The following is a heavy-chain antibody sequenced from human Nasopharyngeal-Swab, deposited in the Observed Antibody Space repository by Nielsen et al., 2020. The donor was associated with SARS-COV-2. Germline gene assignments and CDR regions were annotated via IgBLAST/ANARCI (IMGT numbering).Heavy chain of an antibody. Sequence: APVKVSCKASGYTFTGYGMSWVRQAPGRGLEWMGWIRMYNGKTHYAQKFQGRVTMSTDTSTNTAHMELKSLTSDDTAVYFCARDRSLLPAANDALDVWGQGTTVTISS. CDR3: ARDRSLLPAANDALDV. D-gene: IGHD6-13*01. CDR1: GYTFTGYG. J-gene: IGHJ3*01. V-gene: IGHV1-18*01. CDR2: IRMYNGKT.